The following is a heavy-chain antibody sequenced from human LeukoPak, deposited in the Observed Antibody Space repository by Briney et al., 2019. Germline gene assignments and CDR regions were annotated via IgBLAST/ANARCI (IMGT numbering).Heavy chain of an antibody. Sequence: ASVKVSCKASGYTFTDYYMHWVRQAPGQGLEWMGWINPNSGGTNYAQQFQGRVTITADKSTSTAYMELSSLRSEDTAVYYCAREIGSGSYTGDWGQGTLVTVSS. CDR3: AREIGSGSYTGD. V-gene: IGHV1-2*02. CDR1: GYTFTDYY. CDR2: INPNSGGT. D-gene: IGHD3-10*01. J-gene: IGHJ4*02.